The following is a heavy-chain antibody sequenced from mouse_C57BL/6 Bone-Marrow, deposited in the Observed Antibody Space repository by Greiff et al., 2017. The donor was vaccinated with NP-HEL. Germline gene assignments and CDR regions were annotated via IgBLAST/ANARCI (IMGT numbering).Heavy chain of an antibody. CDR1: GYTFTSFW. V-gene: IGHV1-64*01. CDR2: IHPNRGST. J-gene: IGHJ3*01. D-gene: IGHD3-2*02. CDR3: ARLMLRIAY. Sequence: VQLQQSGAELVKPWASVKLSCKASGYTFTSFWMHWVPQRSGHGLEWIGMIHPNRGSTNYNEKFKSKATLTLDKSSSTAYMQLSSLTSEDSAVDYCARLMLRIAYWGQGTLVTVSA.